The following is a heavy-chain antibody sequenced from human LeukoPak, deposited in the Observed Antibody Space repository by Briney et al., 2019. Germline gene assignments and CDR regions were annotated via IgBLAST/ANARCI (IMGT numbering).Heavy chain of an antibody. CDR3: ARGPGAPFDY. Sequence: GGSLRLSCAASGFTFSSYSMHWVRQAPGKGLEWVSSISGSSTYIYYADSVKGRFTISGDNAKNSLYLQMNSLRAEDTAVYYCARGPGAPFDYWGQGTLVTVSS. V-gene: IGHV3-21*01. CDR1: GFTFSSYS. J-gene: IGHJ4*02. CDR2: ISGSSTYI.